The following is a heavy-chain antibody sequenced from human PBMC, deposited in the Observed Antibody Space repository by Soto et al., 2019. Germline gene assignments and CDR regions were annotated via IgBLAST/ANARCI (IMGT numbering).Heavy chain of an antibody. CDR2: ITWDGHKT. D-gene: IGHD1-26*01. J-gene: IGHJ6*02. Sequence: EVRLVESGGVVVQPGGSLRLSCAASGFTFDDFAMHWVRQVAGKGLEWVALITWDGHKTYYSDSVKGRFTISRDNNKHCLFLRMSCLRTEHTALYYCAQDIWYSGGSDCSSDGMDVWGHGTPVTVSS. CDR1: GFTFDDFA. CDR3: AQDIWYSGGSDCSSDGMDV. V-gene: IGHV3-43*01.